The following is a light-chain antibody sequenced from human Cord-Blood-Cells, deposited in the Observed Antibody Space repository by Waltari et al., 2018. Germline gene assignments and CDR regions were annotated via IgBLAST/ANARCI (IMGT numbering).Light chain of an antibody. CDR3: QKYNSAPFT. CDR1: QGISNY. J-gene: IGKJ3*01. V-gene: IGKV1-27*01. Sequence: DIQMTQSPSSLSASVGDRVTITCRGSQGISNYLAWYQQKPGKVPKLLIYAASTLQSGVPSRFSGSGSGTDFTLTIISLQPEDVATYYWQKYNSAPFTFGPGTKVDIK. CDR2: AAS.